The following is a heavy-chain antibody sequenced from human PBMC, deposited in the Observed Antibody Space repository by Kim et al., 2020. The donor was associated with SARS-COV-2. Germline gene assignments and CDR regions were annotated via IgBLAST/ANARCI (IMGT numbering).Heavy chain of an antibody. V-gene: IGHV4-39*01. Sequence: SETLSLTCTVSGGSISSSSYYWGWIRQPPGKGLEWIGSIYYSGSTYYNPSLKSRVTISVDTSKNQFSLKLSSVTAADTAVYYCARHDYAPGHMTFIVVVPAADAFDIWGQGTMVTVSS. J-gene: IGHJ3*02. CDR2: IYYSGST. CDR3: ARHDYAPGHMTFIVVVPAADAFDI. CDR1: GGSISSSSYY. D-gene: IGHD2-2*01.